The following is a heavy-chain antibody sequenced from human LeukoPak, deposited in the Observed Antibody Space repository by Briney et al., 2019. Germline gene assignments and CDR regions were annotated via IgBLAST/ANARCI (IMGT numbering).Heavy chain of an antibody. CDR1: GFTFNTYS. Sequence: GGSLRLSCAASGFTFNTYSMNWVRQAPGKGLEWVSYITSSSSSIYYADSVKGRFTISRDSSKNTLYLQMNSLRAEDAAVYYCAKAPATTCSGAYCYPFDYWGQGTLVTVSS. CDR2: ITSSSSSI. V-gene: IGHV3-48*01. D-gene: IGHD2-15*01. J-gene: IGHJ4*02. CDR3: AKAPATTCSGAYCYPFDY.